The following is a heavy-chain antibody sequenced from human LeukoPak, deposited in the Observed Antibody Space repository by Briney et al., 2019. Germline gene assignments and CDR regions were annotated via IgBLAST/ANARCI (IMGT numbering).Heavy chain of an antibody. CDR3: ARHLRSSGYYSLDY. CDR2: IYYSGST. J-gene: IGHJ4*02. V-gene: IGHV4-59*08. CDR1: GGXISSYY. Sequence: SETLSLTCSVSGGXISSYYWSWIRQPPGKGLEWLGYIYYSGSTNYNPSLKSRVTISVDTSKNQFSLKLSSVTAADTAVYYCARHLRSSGYYSLDYWGQGTLVTVSS. D-gene: IGHD3-22*01.